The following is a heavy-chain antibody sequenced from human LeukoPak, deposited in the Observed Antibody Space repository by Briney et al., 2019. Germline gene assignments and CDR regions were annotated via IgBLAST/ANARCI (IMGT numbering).Heavy chain of an antibody. CDR1: GFTVSSNY. V-gene: IGHV3-66*01. Sequence: PGGSLRLSCAASGFTVSSNYMSWVRQAPGKGLEWVSVIYSGGYTYYADSVKGRFTISRDNSKNTLYLQVNSLKTEDTAVYYCTTVGGYYYYMDVWGKGTTVTISS. D-gene: IGHD3-16*01. CDR2: IYSGGYT. J-gene: IGHJ6*03. CDR3: TTVGGYYYYMDV.